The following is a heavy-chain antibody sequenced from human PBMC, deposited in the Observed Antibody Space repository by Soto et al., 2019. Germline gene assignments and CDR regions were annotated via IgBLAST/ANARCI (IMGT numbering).Heavy chain of an antibody. V-gene: IGHV3-30*18. D-gene: IGHD6-19*01. CDR2: ISFDGNNK. Sequence: VQLVESGGGLVKPGGSLRLSCTASGFTFSNYNMHWVRQPPGKGLEWVTLISFDGNNKHYADSVKGRFSISRDNPKNTVFLQMNNLRAEDTAVYYCAKDRAGGWTFDYWGQGILVTVSS. CDR1: GFTFSNYN. CDR3: AKDRAGGWTFDY. J-gene: IGHJ4*02.